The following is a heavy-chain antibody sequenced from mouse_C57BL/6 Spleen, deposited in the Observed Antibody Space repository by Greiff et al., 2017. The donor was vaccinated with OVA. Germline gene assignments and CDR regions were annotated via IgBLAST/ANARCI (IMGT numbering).Heavy chain of an antibody. Sequence: EVQLQQSGPELVKPGASVKISCKASGYSFTGYYMHWVKQSHGNILDWIGYIYPYNGVSSYNQQFKGKATLTVDKSSSTAYMELRSLTSADSAVYYGARGTITTVVAPHFDYWGQGTTLTVSS. CDR3: ARGTITTVVAPHFDY. CDR1: GYSFTGYY. D-gene: IGHD1-1*01. V-gene: IGHV1-31*01. CDR2: IYPYNGVS. J-gene: IGHJ2*01.